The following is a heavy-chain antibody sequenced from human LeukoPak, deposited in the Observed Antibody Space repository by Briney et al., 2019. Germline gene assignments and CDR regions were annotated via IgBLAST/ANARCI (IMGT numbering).Heavy chain of an antibody. CDR1: GGSFSGYY. D-gene: IGHD1-26*01. Sequence: SETLSLTCAVYGGSFSGYYWSWIRQPPGKGLEWIGEINHSGSTNYNPSLKSRVTISVDTSKNQFSLKLSSVTAADTAVYYCARVATTMAGVGATTLDYWGQGTLVTVSP. J-gene: IGHJ4*02. V-gene: IGHV4-34*01. CDR2: INHSGST. CDR3: ARVATTMAGVGATTLDY.